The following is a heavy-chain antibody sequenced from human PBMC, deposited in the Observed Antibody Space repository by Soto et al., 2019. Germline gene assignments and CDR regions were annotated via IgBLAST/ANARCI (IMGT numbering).Heavy chain of an antibody. J-gene: IGHJ4*02. D-gene: IGHD3-22*01. CDR3: AREYSSSEFDY. Sequence: QVQLVQSGAEVKKPGASVKVSCKASGYTFTSFGISWVRQVPGHGLEWMGWSSTYSDRTNYAQNLQGRVTMTTDSSSNTAHMELRSLTSGDAAVDYCAREYSSSEFDYWGQGTLVTVSP. CDR2: SSTYSDRT. CDR1: GYTFTSFG. V-gene: IGHV1-18*01.